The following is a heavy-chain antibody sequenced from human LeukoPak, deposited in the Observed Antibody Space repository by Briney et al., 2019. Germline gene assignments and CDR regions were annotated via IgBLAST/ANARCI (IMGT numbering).Heavy chain of an antibody. CDR1: GYSFTSYW. D-gene: IGHD3-3*01. Sequence: GESLKISCKGSGYSFTSYWIGWVRQMPGKGLEWMGIIYPDDSDTRYSPSFQGQVTISADKSISTAYLQWSSLKASDAAMYYCARQEADFGVVIEYYFDYWGQGTLVTVSS. J-gene: IGHJ4*02. CDR2: IYPDDSDT. CDR3: ARQEADFGVVIEYYFDY. V-gene: IGHV5-51*01.